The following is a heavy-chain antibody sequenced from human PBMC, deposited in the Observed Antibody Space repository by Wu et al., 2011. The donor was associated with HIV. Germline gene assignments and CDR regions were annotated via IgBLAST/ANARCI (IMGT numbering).Heavy chain of an antibody. V-gene: IGHV3-11*04. CDR3: AREYFYYMDV. Sequence: QVQLVESGGALVKPGGSLRLSCAASGFTFRDYYMNWIRQAPGKGLEWLSSITSSSTTVLYADSVKGRFTISRDNAKNSLYLQMNSLRAEDTAIYYCAREYFYYMDVWAKGPQSPSP. CDR2: ITSSSTTV. CDR1: GFTFRDYY. J-gene: IGHJ6*03.